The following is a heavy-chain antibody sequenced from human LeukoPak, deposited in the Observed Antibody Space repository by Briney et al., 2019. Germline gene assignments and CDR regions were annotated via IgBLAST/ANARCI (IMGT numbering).Heavy chain of an antibody. Sequence: GGSLRLSCEASGFTFSNYGMHWVRQAPGKGLEWAAFIRYDGSNKYYADSVKGRFTISRDNSKNTLYLQMNSLRAEDTAVYYCAKDSGYSGYNSGFDYWGQGTLVTVSS. V-gene: IGHV3-30*02. CDR1: GFTFSNYG. CDR3: AKDSGYSGYNSGFDY. D-gene: IGHD5-12*01. CDR2: IRYDGSNK. J-gene: IGHJ4*02.